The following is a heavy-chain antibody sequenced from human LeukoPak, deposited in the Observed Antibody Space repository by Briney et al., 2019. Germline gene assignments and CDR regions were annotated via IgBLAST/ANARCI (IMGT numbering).Heavy chain of an antibody. D-gene: IGHD1-1*01. CDR1: GYSFTSYW. Sequence: GESLKISCKGSGYSFTSYWIGWVRQMPGKGLEWMGIIYPGDSDTRYSPTFQGQVTISADKSITTAYVQWSSLKASDTAMYYCARLVAETSSLYYYYYGMDVWGQGTTVIVSS. CDR3: ARLVAETSSLYYYYYGMDV. J-gene: IGHJ6*02. V-gene: IGHV5-51*01. CDR2: IYPGDSDT.